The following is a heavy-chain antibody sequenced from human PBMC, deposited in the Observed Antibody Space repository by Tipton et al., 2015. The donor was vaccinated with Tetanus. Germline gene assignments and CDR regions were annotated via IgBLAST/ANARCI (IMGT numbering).Heavy chain of an antibody. CDR1: GFTFSSYW. J-gene: IGHJ4*02. V-gene: IGHV3-7*01. CDR3: ARDRDGGWSFDY. D-gene: IGHD6-19*01. Sequence: SLRLSCVASGFTFSSYWMSWVRQAPGKGLEWVVNIKTDGSERYYVDSVKGRFTISRDNAKNSVYLQMSSLRVEDTAVYYCARDRDGGWSFDYWGQGTLVTVSS. CDR2: IKTDGSER.